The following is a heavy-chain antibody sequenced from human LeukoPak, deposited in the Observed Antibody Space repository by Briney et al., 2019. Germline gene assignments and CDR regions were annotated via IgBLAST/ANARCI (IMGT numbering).Heavy chain of an antibody. CDR3: AREEVATVSHALDY. V-gene: IGHV3-30*14. CDR1: GFTFSSYA. CDR2: ISYDGSNK. Sequence: GGSLRLSCAASGFTFSSYAMHWVRQAPGKGLEWVAVISYDGSNKYYADSVKGRFTISRDNSKNTLYLQMNSLRAEDTAVYYCAREEVATVSHALDYWGQGTLVTVSS. D-gene: IGHD5-12*01. J-gene: IGHJ4*02.